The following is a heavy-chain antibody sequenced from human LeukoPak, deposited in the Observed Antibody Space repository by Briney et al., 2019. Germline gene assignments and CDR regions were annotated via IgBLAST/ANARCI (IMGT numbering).Heavy chain of an antibody. CDR1: GFTFDDFA. Sequence: PGRSLRLSCAASGFTFDDFAMHWVRQVPGKGLEWVSGISWDSGSIAYADSVKGRFTISRDNSKNSLYLQMTSLRAEDTAVYYCASSWGSAIDFWGQGTLVTVSS. D-gene: IGHD3-16*01. CDR2: ISWDSGSI. V-gene: IGHV3-9*01. J-gene: IGHJ4*02. CDR3: ASSWGSAIDF.